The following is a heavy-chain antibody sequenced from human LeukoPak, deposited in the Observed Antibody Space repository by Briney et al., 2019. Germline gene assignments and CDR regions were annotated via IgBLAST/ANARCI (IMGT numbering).Heavy chain of an antibody. CDR2: IIPIFGTA. CDR1: GGTFSSYA. CDR3: ARDDYGGNTFDY. V-gene: IGHV1-69*13. Sequence: SVKVSCKASGGTFSSYAISWVRQAPRQGLEWMGGIIPIFGTANYAQKFQGRVTITADESTSTAYMELSSLRSEDTAVYYCARDDYGGNTFDYWGQGTLVTVSS. J-gene: IGHJ4*02. D-gene: IGHD4-23*01.